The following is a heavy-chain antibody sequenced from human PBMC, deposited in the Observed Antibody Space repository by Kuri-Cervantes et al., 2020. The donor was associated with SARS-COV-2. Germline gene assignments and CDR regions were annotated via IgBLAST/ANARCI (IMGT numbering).Heavy chain of an antibody. D-gene: IGHD3-10*01. CDR1: GYTFTSYY. J-gene: IGHJ5*02. Sequence: ASVKVSCKASGYTFTSYYMHWVRQAPGQGLEWMGIINSSGGSTSYAQKFQGRVTMTRDTSTSTVYMELSSLRSEDTAVYYCARARGFGTETNWFDPWGQGTLVTVSS. CDR3: ARARGFGTETNWFDP. CDR2: INSSGGST. V-gene: IGHV1-46*01.